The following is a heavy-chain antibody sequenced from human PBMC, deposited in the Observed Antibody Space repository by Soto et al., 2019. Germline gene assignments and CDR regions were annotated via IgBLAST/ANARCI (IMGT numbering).Heavy chain of an antibody. D-gene: IGHD3-16*01. CDR1: GYSFTSYW. V-gene: IGHV5-10-1*01. CDR3: ARRAHMSRRGETFSYYYYGMDV. CDR2: IDPIDSYT. Sequence: GESLKISCKGSGYSFTSYWISWVRQVPGKGLEWMGRIDPIDSYTNYSPSFQGHVTISADKSISTAYLQWSSLKASDTAMYYCARRAHMSRRGETFSYYYYGMDVWGQGTTVTVS. J-gene: IGHJ6*02.